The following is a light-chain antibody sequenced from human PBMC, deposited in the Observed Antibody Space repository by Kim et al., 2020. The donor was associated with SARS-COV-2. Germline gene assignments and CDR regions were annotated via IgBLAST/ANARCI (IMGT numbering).Light chain of an antibody. CDR2: DAS. J-gene: IGKJ4*01. CDR1: QSVSTK. V-gene: IGKV3-15*01. CDR3: QQYNRWFALS. Sequence: EIVVTQSPATLSVSPGEGATLSCRASQSVSTKLAWYQQKPGQAPRLLIYDASIRATGTPARFSGSGSGTVFTLTISSLQSEDFAVYHCQQYNRWFALSFGGGTKVDIK.